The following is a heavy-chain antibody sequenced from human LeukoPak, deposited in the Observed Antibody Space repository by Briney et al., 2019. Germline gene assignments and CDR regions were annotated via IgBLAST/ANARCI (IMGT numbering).Heavy chain of an antibody. Sequence: GGSLRLSCAASGFTFSSYEMNWVRQAPGKGLEWVSYISSSGSTIYYADSVKGRFTISRDNAKNSLYLQMNSLRAEGTAVYYCARGGVVTLYYFDYWGQGTLVTVSS. CDR1: GFTFSSYE. J-gene: IGHJ4*02. V-gene: IGHV3-48*03. D-gene: IGHD4-23*01. CDR2: ISSSGSTI. CDR3: ARGGVVTLYYFDY.